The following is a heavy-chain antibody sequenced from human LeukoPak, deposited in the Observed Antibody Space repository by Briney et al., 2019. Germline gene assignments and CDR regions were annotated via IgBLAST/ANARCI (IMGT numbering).Heavy chain of an antibody. J-gene: IGHJ3*02. CDR2: IYPVDSDT. D-gene: IGHD1-26*01. CDR3: AKATLGATLAFDI. CDR1: GYSFTSYW. Sequence: GGSLKISCKGSGYSFTSYWIGWVRQMPGKGLEWMGIIYPVDSDTRYSPSFEGQVTMSADKSIRTAYLQWSSLKASDTAMYYCAKATLGATLAFDIWGQGTMVTVSS. V-gene: IGHV5-51*01.